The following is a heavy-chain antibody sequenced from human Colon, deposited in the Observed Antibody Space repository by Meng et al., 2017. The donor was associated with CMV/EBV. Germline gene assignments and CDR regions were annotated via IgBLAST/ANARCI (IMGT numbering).Heavy chain of an antibody. CDR1: GFSVRGYY. CDR3: VRGHYDGA. Sequence: GGSLRLSCAASGFSVRGYYMTWVRQAPGKGLEWVANIQADGSETYYADSVKGRFIISRDNAKNSLFLQMNSLRVEDTAVYFCVRGHYDGAWGHGTLVTVSS. J-gene: IGHJ4*03. D-gene: IGHD3-16*01. CDR2: IQADGSET. V-gene: IGHV3-7*04.